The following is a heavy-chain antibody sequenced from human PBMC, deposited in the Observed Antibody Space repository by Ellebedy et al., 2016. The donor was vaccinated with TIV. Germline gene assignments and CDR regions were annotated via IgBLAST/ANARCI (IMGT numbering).Heavy chain of an antibody. CDR1: GGSITNYY. CDR2: MDSSGST. CDR3: ARLPRSTVGVTGRFDS. J-gene: IGHJ4*02. V-gene: IGHV4-59*01. Sequence: MPGGSLRLSCTVSGGSITNYYWGWIRHPPGKGLEWIGYMDSSGSTNHNPSLMSRVTISIDTSKNQFSLKLSSVTAADTVVYYCARLPRSTVGVTGRFDSWGQGTLVTVSS. D-gene: IGHD1-26*01.